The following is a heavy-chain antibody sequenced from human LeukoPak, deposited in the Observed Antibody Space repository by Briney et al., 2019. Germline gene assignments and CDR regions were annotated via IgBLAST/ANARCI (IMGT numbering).Heavy chain of an antibody. CDR2: IYPGDSET. V-gene: IGHV5-51*01. CDR3: ARLTGCSSTSCYYPGY. J-gene: IGHJ4*02. CDR1: GSSFSSYW. D-gene: IGHD2-2*01. Sequence: RGESLKISGKAAGSSFSSYWNGGGRQLPGKVLEVMVIIYPGDSETRDNPSFHGHTTISADKSISPAYLKWSSLKASDTAMYYCARLTGCSSTSCYYPGYWGQGTLVTVSS.